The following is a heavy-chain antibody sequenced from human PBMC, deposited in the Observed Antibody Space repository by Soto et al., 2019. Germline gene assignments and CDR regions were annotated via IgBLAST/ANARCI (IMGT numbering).Heavy chain of an antibody. J-gene: IGHJ6*02. CDR2: IKQDGSEK. CDR1: GFTFSSYW. V-gene: IGHV3-7*01. D-gene: IGHD4-4*01. CDR3: ARDSYRGYYYYGMDV. Sequence: LRLSCAASGFTFSSYWMSWVRQAPGKGLEWVANIKQDGSEKYYVDSVKGRFTISRDNAKNSLYLQMNSLRAEDTAVYYCARDSYRGYYYYGMDVWGQGTTVTVSS.